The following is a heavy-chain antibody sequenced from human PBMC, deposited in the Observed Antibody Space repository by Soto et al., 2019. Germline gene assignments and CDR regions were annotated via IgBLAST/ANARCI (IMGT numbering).Heavy chain of an antibody. J-gene: IGHJ4*02. CDR2: IYSSGST. CDR1: GTSIRNHY. CDR3: ARDSGSWSGYDFFDF. V-gene: IGHV4-4*07. D-gene: IGHD5-12*01. Sequence: PSDTLSLTCTVSGTSIRNHYWSWIRQPAGKGLEWIGRIYSSGSTNYNPSLKSRVTMSVDTSKNQFSLKVSSVTAADTAVYYCARDSGSWSGYDFFDFWGQGSLVTVSP.